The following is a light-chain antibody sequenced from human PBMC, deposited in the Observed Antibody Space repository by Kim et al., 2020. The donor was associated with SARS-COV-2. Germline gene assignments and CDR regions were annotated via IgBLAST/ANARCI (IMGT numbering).Light chain of an antibody. V-gene: IGKV3-20*01. CDR2: GAS. CDR3: QQYGSSPRT. J-gene: IGKJ1*01. Sequence: SPGERAPHSCRASQSVSSSYLAWYQQKPGQAPRLLIYGASSRATGIPDRFSGSGSGTDFTLTISRLEPEDFAVYYCQQYGSSPRTFGQGTKVEIK. CDR1: QSVSSSY.